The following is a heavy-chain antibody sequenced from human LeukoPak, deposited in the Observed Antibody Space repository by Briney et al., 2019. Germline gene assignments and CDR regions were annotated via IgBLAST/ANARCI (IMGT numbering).Heavy chain of an antibody. CDR3: ARAFPGAQQWLFYY. Sequence: SAVTVSFKGAGGTFISYAISGVRQAPGQGREGMGGIIPIFGTANYAQKFQGRVTITADKSTSTAYMALSSLRSEDTAVYYCARAFPGAQQWLFYYWGQGTLVTVSS. CDR1: GGTFISYA. J-gene: IGHJ4*02. CDR2: IIPIFGTA. V-gene: IGHV1-69*06. D-gene: IGHD6-19*01.